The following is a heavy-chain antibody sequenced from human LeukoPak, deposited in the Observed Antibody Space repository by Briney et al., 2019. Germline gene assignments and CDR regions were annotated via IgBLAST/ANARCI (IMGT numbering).Heavy chain of an antibody. V-gene: IGHV3-7*04. J-gene: IGHJ4*02. CDR1: GFTFSSYW. CDR2: IKQDGSEK. CDR3: ARDRRCSSTSCYYFDY. D-gene: IGHD2-2*01. Sequence: GGSLRLSSAASGFTFSSYWMTWVPQASGKGLEWVANIKQDGSEKYYVDSVKGRFTISRDNAKNSLYLQMNSLRAEDTAVYYCARDRRCSSTSCYYFDYWGQGTLVTVSS.